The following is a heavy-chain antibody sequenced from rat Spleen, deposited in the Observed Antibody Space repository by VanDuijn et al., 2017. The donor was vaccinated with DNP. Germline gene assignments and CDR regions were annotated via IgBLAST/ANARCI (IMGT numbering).Heavy chain of an antibody. Sequence: QVQLKESGPGLVQPSQTLSLTCTVSGFSLTSYGVSWVRQPPGKGLEWIAAISSGGSTYYNSALKSRLSISRDTSKSQVFLKMNSLQTEDKAIYFCTRDDIGTTRFDYWGQGVMVTVSS. J-gene: IGHJ2*01. CDR2: ISSGGST. D-gene: IGHD1-5*01. V-gene: IGHV2S8*01. CDR1: GFSLTSYG. CDR3: TRDDIGTTRFDY.